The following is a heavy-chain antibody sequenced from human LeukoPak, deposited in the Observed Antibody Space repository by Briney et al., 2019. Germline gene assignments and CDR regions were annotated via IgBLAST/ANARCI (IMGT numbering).Heavy chain of an antibody. V-gene: IGHV1-8*01. CDR1: GYTFTSYD. J-gene: IGHJ3*02. Sequence: ASVKVSCKASGYTFTSYDINWVRQATGQGLEWMGWMNPNSGNTGYAQKFQGRVTMTRNTSISTAYMELSSLRSEDTAVYYCATTWGDATGDAFDIWGQGTMVTVSS. CDR3: ATTWGDATGDAFDI. D-gene: IGHD2-15*01. CDR2: MNPNSGNT.